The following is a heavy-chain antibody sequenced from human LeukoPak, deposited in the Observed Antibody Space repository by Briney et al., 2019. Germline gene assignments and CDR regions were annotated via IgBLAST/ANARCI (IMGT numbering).Heavy chain of an antibody. J-gene: IGHJ4*02. V-gene: IGHV4-34*01. CDR1: GGSFSGYY. D-gene: IGHD1-26*01. CDR2: INHSGST. CDR3: ARVGGSYYTYFDY. Sequence: SETLSLTCAVYGGSFSGYYWSWIRQPPGKGLEWIGEINHSGSTNYNPSLKSRVTISVDTSKNQFSLKLSSVTAADTAVYYCARVGGSYYTYFDYWGQGTLVTVSS.